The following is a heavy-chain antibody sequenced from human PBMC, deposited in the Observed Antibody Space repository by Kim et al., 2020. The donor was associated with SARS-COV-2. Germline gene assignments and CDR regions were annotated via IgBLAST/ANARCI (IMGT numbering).Heavy chain of an antibody. V-gene: IGHV1-8*02. D-gene: IGHD6-19*01. Sequence: ASVKVSCKASGYFFSTYDINWVRQASGQGLEWLGWVTPSSGNTGSAQKFQGRVTMTRDTSIRTAYMELRNLRSEDTAIYYCARTTTGWPNWFDSWGQGTL. CDR3: ARTTTGWPNWFDS. CDR1: GYFFSTYD. J-gene: IGHJ5*01. CDR2: VTPSSGNT.